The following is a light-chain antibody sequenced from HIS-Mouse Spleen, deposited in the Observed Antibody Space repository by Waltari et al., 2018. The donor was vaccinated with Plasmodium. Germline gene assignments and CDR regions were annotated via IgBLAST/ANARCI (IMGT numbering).Light chain of an antibody. CDR2: RDS. Sequence: SYELTQPLSVSVALGQTARITCGGNNIGMKNVHWYQQNPGQAPVLVIYRDSNRPSGIPERFSGSNSGNTATLTISRAQAGDEADYYCQVWDSSTVVFGGGTKLTVL. V-gene: IGLV3-9*01. CDR3: QVWDSSTVV. J-gene: IGLJ2*01. CDR1: NIGMKN.